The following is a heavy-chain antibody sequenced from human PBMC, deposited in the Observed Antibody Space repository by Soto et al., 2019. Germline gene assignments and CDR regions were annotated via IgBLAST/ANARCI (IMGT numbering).Heavy chain of an antibody. V-gene: IGHV5-51*01. CDR2: IYPGDSDT. CDR3: ARHPVLGRYYYYYGMDV. Sequence: GESLKISCKGSGYSFTSYWIGWVRQMPGKGLEWMGIIYPGDSDTRYSPSFQGQVTISADKSISTAYLQWSSLKASDTAMYYCARHPVLGRYYYYYGMDVWGQGTTVTVSS. D-gene: IGHD3-16*01. CDR1: GYSFTSYW. J-gene: IGHJ6*02.